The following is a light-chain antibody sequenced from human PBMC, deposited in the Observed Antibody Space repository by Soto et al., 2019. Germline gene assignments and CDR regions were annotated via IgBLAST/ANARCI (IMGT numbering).Light chain of an antibody. CDR1: ISDVGNYNF. J-gene: IGLJ3*02. Sequence: QSALTQPASVSGSPGQSITISCTGTISDVGNYNFVSWYQQYPGKAPKLIIYEVSNRPSGVSYRFSGSKSGNTASLTISGLQVEDEADYYFSSYAGIEIWVFGGGTKVTVL. V-gene: IGLV2-14*01. CDR3: SSYAGIEIWV. CDR2: EVS.